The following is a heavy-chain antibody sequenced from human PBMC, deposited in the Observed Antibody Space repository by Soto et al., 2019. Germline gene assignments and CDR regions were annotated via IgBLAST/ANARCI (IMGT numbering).Heavy chain of an antibody. CDR3: ARDYYVSGSYYPVLYYFDY. CDR1: GFTFSSYG. D-gene: IGHD3-10*01. Sequence: PGGSLRLSCAASGFTFSSYGMHWVRQAPGKGLEWVAVIWYDGSNKYYADSVKGRFTISRDNSKNTLYLQMNSLRAEDTAVYYCARDYYVSGSYYPVLYYFDYWGQGTLVTVSS. V-gene: IGHV3-33*01. J-gene: IGHJ4*02. CDR2: IWYDGSNK.